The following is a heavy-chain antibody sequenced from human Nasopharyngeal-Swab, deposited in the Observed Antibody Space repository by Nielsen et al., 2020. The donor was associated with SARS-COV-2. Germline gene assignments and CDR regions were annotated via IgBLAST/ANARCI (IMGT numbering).Heavy chain of an antibody. Sequence: GGSLRLSCAASGFTFSSYWMHWVRQAPGKGLVWDARIKSDGSSTSYADSVKGRFTISRDNAKNPLYLQMNSLRAEDTAVYYCARAYYFDSWGQGTLVTVSS. CDR3: ARAYYFDS. V-gene: IGHV3-74*01. J-gene: IGHJ4*02. CDR1: GFTFSSYW. CDR2: IKSDGSST.